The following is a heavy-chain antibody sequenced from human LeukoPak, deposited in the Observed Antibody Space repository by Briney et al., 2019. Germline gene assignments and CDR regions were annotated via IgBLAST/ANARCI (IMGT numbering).Heavy chain of an antibody. V-gene: IGHV3-23*01. CDR1: GFTVSSYA. CDR3: AKGIRFLELYAFDI. J-gene: IGHJ3*02. D-gene: IGHD3-3*01. Sequence: PGGSLRLSCAASGFTVSSYAVSWVRQAPGKGLEWVSAISGSGGSTYYADSVKGRFTISRDNSKNTLYLQMNSLRAEDTAVYYCAKGIRFLELYAFDIWGQGTMVTVSS. CDR2: ISGSGGST.